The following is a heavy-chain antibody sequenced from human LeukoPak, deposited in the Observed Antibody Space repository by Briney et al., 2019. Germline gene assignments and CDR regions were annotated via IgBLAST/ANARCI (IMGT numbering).Heavy chain of an antibody. D-gene: IGHD3-22*01. CDR1: GYTFTSYG. CDR2: ISAYNGNT. Sequence: VSVKVSCKASGYTFTSYGISWVRQAPGQGLEWMGWISAYNGNTNYAQKLQGRVTMTTDTSTSTAYMELRSLRSDDTAVYYCARGHYDSSGYPVGAFDIWGQGTMVTVSS. V-gene: IGHV1-18*01. CDR3: ARGHYDSSGYPVGAFDI. J-gene: IGHJ3*02.